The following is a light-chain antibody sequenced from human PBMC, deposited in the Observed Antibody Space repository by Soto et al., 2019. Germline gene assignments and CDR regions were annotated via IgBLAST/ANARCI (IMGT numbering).Light chain of an antibody. Sequence: DIQLTQSPSSLSASVVDRVTITCRASQSIDRYIHWYQQKSGKVPKLLIYAASSLASGVPSRFSGSGSGTDFTLTISSLQPEDFATYYCQQSYNAPRAFGQGTKVDIK. V-gene: IGKV1-39*01. J-gene: IGKJ1*01. CDR3: QQSYNAPRA. CDR1: QSIDRY. CDR2: AAS.